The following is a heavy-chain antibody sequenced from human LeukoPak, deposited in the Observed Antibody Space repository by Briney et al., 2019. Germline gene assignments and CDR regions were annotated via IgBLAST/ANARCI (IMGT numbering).Heavy chain of an antibody. D-gene: IGHD6-13*01. J-gene: IGHJ5*02. CDR3: ARSAIAAAGKVGWFDP. CDR1: GGTFISYA. CDR2: IIPIFGTA. Sequence: ASVKVSCKASGGTFISYAISWVRQAPGQGLEWMGGIIPIFGTANYAQKFQGRVTITADESTSTAYMELSSLRSEDTAVYYCARSAIAAAGKVGWFDPWGQGTLVTVSS. V-gene: IGHV1-69*13.